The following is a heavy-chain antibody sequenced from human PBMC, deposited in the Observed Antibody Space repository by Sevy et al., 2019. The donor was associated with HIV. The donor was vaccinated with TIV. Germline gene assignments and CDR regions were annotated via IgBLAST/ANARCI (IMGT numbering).Heavy chain of an antibody. V-gene: IGHV5-51*01. J-gene: IGHJ4*02. D-gene: IGHD6-13*01. CDR3: ARHHSSSWYDYFGY. Sequence: GESLKISCKGSGYRFIAYWIGWVRQMPGKGLEWMGIIYPGDSDIRYSPSFQGQVTISADMSISTAYLQWSSLKASDTAIYYCARHHSSSWYDYFGYWGQGTLVTVSS. CDR1: GYRFIAYW. CDR2: IYPGDSDI.